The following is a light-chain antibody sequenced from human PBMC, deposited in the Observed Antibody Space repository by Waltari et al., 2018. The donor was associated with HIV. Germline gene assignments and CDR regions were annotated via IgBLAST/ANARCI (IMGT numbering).Light chain of an antibody. CDR3: GTWDASPSVGV. CDR2: DNT. J-gene: IGLJ3*02. CDR1: SSTFGNDF. Sequence: QPVLTQPPSVSAAPGQKVTISCSVSSTFGNDFVSWYQHLPGSAPKLLIYDNTKRPPGISDRCSGSKYGTSATLGITGRQTGDEADYYCGTWDASPSVGVFGGGTKLTVL. V-gene: IGLV1-51*01.